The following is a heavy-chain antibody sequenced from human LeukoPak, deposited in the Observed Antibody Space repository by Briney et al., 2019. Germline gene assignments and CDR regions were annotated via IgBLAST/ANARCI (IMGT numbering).Heavy chain of an antibody. V-gene: IGHV3-23*01. CDR1: GFTFSSYG. CDR3: AKTDSSSWYVSNWFDP. Sequence: GGSLRLSCAASGFTFSSYGMNWVRQAPGKGLEWVSAISGSGGSTYYADSVKGRFTISRDNSKNTLYLQMNSLRAEDTAVYYCAKTDSSSWYVSNWFDPWGQGTLVTVSS. J-gene: IGHJ5*02. CDR2: ISGSGGST. D-gene: IGHD6-13*01.